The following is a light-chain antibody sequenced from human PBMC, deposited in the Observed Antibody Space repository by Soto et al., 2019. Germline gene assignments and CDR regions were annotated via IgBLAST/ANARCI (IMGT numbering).Light chain of an antibody. J-gene: IGKJ4*01. Sequence: ILMTQSPSSLSAFVGDRVTITCRASQDIDNFLAWYQQKPGKVPKLLIYAASTLQSGVPSRFSGSGSGTDFTLTINSLQPEDVATYYCQKCKVAPFTFGGGTRWIS. CDR1: QDIDNF. CDR2: AAS. V-gene: IGKV1-27*01. CDR3: QKCKVAPFT.